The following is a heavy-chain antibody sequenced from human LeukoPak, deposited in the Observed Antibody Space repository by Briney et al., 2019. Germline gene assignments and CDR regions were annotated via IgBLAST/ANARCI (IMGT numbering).Heavy chain of an antibody. D-gene: IGHD6-19*01. Sequence: SETLSLTCTVSGGSIRSYYWSWVRQPAGKVLEWIGRIYTSGSSNYNPSLKSRVTMSLDTSRNQFSLKLTSVTAADTALYYCATTPQWLGAFDIWGQGTMVTVSS. CDR3: ATTPQWLGAFDI. CDR2: IYTSGSS. CDR1: GGSIRSYY. V-gene: IGHV4-4*07. J-gene: IGHJ3*02.